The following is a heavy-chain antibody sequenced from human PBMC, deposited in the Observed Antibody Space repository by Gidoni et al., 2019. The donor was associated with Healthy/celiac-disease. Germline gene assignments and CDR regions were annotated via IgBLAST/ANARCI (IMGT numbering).Heavy chain of an antibody. J-gene: IGHJ4*02. CDR1: GFTLRTSE. V-gene: IGHV3-48*03. Sequence: EGDMVASGVGLRQAGGALSLSFAAAGFTLRTSEMNCVRQAPGKGLVWVSSISSSGRTIYYADSVKGRFTISRDTATNHLYLQILSLRAADTAVYYCARVMLAHDYGSLFDYWGQGTLVTVSS. CDR3: ARVMLAHDYGSLFDY. D-gene: IGHD4-17*01. CDR2: ISSSGRTI.